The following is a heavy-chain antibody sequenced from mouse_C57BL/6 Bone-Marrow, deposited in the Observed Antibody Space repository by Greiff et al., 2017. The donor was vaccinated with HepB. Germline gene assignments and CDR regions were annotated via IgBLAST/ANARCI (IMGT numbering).Heavy chain of an antibody. CDR1: GYTFTNYW. CDR3: ARRGGNYGY. V-gene: IGHV1-63*01. Sequence: VQLQQSGAELVRPGTSVKMSCKASGYTFTNYWIGWAKQRPGHGLEWIGDIYPGGGYTNYNEKFKSKATLTVDTSSSTAYMQLSSLTSEDSAVYYCARRGGNYGYWGQGTTLTVSS. CDR2: IYPGGGYT. J-gene: IGHJ2*01. D-gene: IGHD2-1*01.